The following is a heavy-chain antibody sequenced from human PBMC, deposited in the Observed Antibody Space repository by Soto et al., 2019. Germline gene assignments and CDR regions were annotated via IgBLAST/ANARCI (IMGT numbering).Heavy chain of an antibody. CDR3: AREGPLPSYSNYIGY. J-gene: IGHJ4*02. Sequence: QVQLVESGGGVVQPGRSLRLSCAASGFTFSSYAMHWVRQAPGKGLEWVAVISYDGSNKYYADSVKGRFTISRDNSKNTLYLQMNSLRAEDTAVYYCAREGPLPSYSNYIGYWGQGTLVTVSS. CDR2: ISYDGSNK. V-gene: IGHV3-30-3*01. D-gene: IGHD4-4*01. CDR1: GFTFSSYA.